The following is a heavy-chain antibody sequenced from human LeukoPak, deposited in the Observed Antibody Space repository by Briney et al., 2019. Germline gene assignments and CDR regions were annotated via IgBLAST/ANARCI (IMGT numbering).Heavy chain of an antibody. D-gene: IGHD3-22*01. Sequence: PGGSLRLSCAASGFTFSSHNMNWVRQAPGKALEWVSSISGRGNYIFYADSVKGRFTISRDSAKNSLSLQMNSLRAEDTAVYYCAKDQGFDYYDSSGYYLDYWGQGTLVTVSS. CDR2: ISGRGNYI. V-gene: IGHV3-21*01. CDR1: GFTFSSHN. J-gene: IGHJ4*02. CDR3: AKDQGFDYYDSSGYYLDY.